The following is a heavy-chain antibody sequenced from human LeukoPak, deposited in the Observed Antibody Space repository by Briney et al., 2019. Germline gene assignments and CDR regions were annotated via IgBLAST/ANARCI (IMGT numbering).Heavy chain of an antibody. D-gene: IGHD5-18*01. J-gene: IGHJ4*02. CDR3: VRGGYGSLTFDY. Sequence: PETLSLTCTVSGGSLNTYYLSWIRQPPGKGLEWIGYIYYSGITKYNPSLKSRVTISVDTSKNQFSLKLSSVTAADTALYYCVRGGYGSLTFDYWGQGTLVTVSS. CDR2: IYYSGIT. CDR1: GGSLNTYY. V-gene: IGHV4-59*01.